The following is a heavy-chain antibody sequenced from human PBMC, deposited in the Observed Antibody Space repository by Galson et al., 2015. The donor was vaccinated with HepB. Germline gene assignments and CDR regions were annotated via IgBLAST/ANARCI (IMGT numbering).Heavy chain of an antibody. D-gene: IGHD3-22*01. CDR1: GFTFSNAW. Sequence: SLRLSCAASGFTFSNAWMNWVRQAPGKGLEWVGRIKSKTDGGTKDYAAPVKGRFTISRDDSKNTLYLQMNSLKTEDTAVYYYTSTTYYYDSSGYWARDWFDPWGQGTLVTVSS. CDR2: IKSKTDGGTK. CDR3: TSTTYYYDSSGYWARDWFDP. V-gene: IGHV3-15*07. J-gene: IGHJ5*02.